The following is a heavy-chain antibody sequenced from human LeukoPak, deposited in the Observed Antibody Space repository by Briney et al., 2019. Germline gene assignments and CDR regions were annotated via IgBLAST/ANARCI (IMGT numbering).Heavy chain of an antibody. V-gene: IGHV1/OR15-1*02. CDR3: ARDGEMATITTY. J-gene: IGHJ4*02. CDR1: GYIFTDYY. Sequence: EASVKVSCKASGYIFTDYYMHWVRQAPGQELGWMGRINPNSGGTNYAQKFQGRVTMTRDTSISTAYTELSSLRSEDTATYYCARDGEMATITTYWGQGTLVTVSS. D-gene: IGHD5-24*01. CDR2: INPNSGGT.